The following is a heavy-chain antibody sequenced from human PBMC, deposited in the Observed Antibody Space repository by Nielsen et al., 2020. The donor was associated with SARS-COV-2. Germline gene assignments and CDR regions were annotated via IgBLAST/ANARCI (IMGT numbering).Heavy chain of an antibody. CDR2: IGTAADT. CDR1: GFTFSSYD. Sequence: GESLKISCAASGFTFSSYDMHWVRQATGNGLEWVSAIGTAADTYYPGSVKGRFTISRDNSKNTLYLQMNSLRAEDTAVYYCAKTYYYDSSGPGVAFDIWGQGTMVTVSS. J-gene: IGHJ3*02. D-gene: IGHD3-22*01. CDR3: AKTYYYDSSGPGVAFDI. V-gene: IGHV3-13*01.